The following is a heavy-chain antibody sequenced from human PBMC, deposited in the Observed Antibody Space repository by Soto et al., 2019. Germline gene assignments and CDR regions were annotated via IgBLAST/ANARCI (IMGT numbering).Heavy chain of an antibody. CDR1: GGSISSISYY. CDR3: ARRSVFGYFYAMDV. V-gene: IGHV4-39*01. Sequence: QLQLQESGPGLVKPSETLSLTCTVSGGSISSISYYWGWIRQPPGMGLEWIGSIYDSETTYYNPSLKVRVTISVDTSKNQFSLKLSSVTAADTAVYYCARRSVFGYFYAMDVWGQGTTVTVSS. D-gene: IGHD3-16*01. J-gene: IGHJ6*02. CDR2: IYDSETT.